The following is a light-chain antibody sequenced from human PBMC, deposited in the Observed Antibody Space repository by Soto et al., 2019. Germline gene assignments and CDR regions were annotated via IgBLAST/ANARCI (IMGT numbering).Light chain of an antibody. Sequence: DIPMTQSPSSLSASVGDRVTITCRASQSISSYLNWYQQKPGKAPKLLIYAASSLQSGVPSRFSGSGSGTDFTLTISSLQPEDFATYYYQQSYSTPLTFGGGTKVELK. J-gene: IGKJ4*01. CDR3: QQSYSTPLT. V-gene: IGKV1-39*01. CDR2: AAS. CDR1: QSISSY.